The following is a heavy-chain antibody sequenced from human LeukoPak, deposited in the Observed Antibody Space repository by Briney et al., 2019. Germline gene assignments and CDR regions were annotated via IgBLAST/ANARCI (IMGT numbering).Heavy chain of an antibody. V-gene: IGHV1-18*01. CDR3: ARAREGTYCSSTSCYSYYYMDV. CDR2: MSAYNGNT. Sequence: ASVKVSCKASGYTFTSYGISWVRQAPGQGLEWMGWMSAYNGNTNYAQKLEGRVTMTTDTSTSTAYMELRSLRSDDTAVYYCARAREGTYCSSTSCYSYYYMDVWGKGTTVTVSS. CDR1: GYTFTSYG. D-gene: IGHD2-2*01. J-gene: IGHJ6*03.